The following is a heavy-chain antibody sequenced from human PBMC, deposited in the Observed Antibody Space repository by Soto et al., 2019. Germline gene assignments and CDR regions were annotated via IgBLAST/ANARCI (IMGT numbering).Heavy chain of an antibody. Sequence: TLSLTCAVSGYSISGGYYWGWIRQPPGRGLEWIGSVYHNGNTYYSPSLKSRVTISVDTSRNRFSLKLSSVTAADTAVYYCARGRPSCGGDCYSLGYPFDYWGQGTLVTVSS. J-gene: IGHJ4*02. CDR2: VYHNGNT. V-gene: IGHV4-38-2*01. CDR1: GYSISGGYY. CDR3: ARGRPSCGGDCYSLGYPFDY. D-gene: IGHD2-21*02.